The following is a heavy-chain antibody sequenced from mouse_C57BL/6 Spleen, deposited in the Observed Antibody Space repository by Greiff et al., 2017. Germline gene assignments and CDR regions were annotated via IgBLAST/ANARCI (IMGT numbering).Heavy chain of an antibody. V-gene: IGHV1-69*01. J-gene: IGHJ4*01. D-gene: IGHD1-1*01. Sequence: QVQLQQPGAELVMPGASVKLSCKASGYTFTSYWMHWVKQRPGQGLEWIGEIDPSNSYTNYNHKFKGKSTLTVDKSSSTAYMQLSSLTSEDSADYDCARSCGSSAYYAMDYWGQGTSVTVSS. CDR1: GYTFTSYW. CDR2: IDPSNSYT. CDR3: ARSCGSSAYYAMDY.